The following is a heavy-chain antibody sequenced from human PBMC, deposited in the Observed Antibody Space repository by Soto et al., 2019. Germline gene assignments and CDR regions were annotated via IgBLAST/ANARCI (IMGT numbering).Heavy chain of an antibody. J-gene: IGHJ6*04. CDR2: INPGYPAGRST. CDR1: GYTLTTFF. D-gene: IGHD1-26*01. CDR3: AREAIVAGATTGMDV. Sequence: QVQLVQSGAEVKTTGASVKVSCKASGYTLTTFFMHWVRPAPGQGLEWMGVINPGYPAGRSTTYPQKVPGRVTMTTDTSTRTVSMELSRLRSDDTAVYYCAREAIVAGATTGMDVWGKGNKVTVSS. V-gene: IGHV1-46*01.